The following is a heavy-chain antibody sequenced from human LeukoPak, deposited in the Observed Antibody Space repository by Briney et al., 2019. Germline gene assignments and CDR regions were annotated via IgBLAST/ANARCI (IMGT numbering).Heavy chain of an antibody. CDR3: ARGVVGATAFAY. CDR1: GGSISGYT. V-gene: IGHV4-4*07. CDR2: IYASGST. D-gene: IGHD1-26*01. J-gene: IGHJ4*02. Sequence: PSETLFLTCTVSGGSISGYTWSWIRQPAGKGLEWIGRIYASGSTNYNPSLQGRATMSVDTSRGQFFLMVHSVTAADTAVYYCARGVVGATAFAYWGQGTVVTASS.